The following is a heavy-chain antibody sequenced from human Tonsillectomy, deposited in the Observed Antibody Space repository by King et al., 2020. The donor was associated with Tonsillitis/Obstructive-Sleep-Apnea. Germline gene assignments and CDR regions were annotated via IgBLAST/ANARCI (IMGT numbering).Heavy chain of an antibody. CDR3: ARALGTYYVFWSGYYTGDYYYYMDV. J-gene: IGHJ6*03. Sequence: VQLVESGAEVKKPGASVKVSCKASGYTFTSYDINWVRQATGQGLEWMGWMNPNSGNTGYAQKFQGRVTMTRNTSISTAYIELSSLRSEDTAVYYCARALGTYYVFWSGYYTGDYYYYMDVWGKGNTVTVSS. D-gene: IGHD3-3*01. CDR2: MNPNSGNT. V-gene: IGHV1-8*01. CDR1: GYTFTSYD.